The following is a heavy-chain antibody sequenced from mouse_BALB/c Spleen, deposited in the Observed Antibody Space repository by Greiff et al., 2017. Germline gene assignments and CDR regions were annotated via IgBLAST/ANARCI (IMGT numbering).Heavy chain of an antibody. V-gene: IGHV14-3*02. J-gene: IGHJ2*01. CDR3: ASRYGYDRGYFDY. CDR1: GFNIKDTY. D-gene: IGHD2-2*01. CDR2: IDPANGNT. Sequence: EVQLQQSGAELVKPGASVKLSCTASGFNIKDTYMHWVKQRPEQGLEWIGRIDPANGNTKYDPKFQGKATITADTSSNTAYLQLSSRTSEDTAVYYCASRYGYDRGYFDYWGQGTTLTVSS.